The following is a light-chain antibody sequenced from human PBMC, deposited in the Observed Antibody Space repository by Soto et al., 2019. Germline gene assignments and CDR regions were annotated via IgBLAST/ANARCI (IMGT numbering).Light chain of an antibody. V-gene: IGLV1-51*02. J-gene: IGLJ2*01. CDR2: ENN. Sequence: QSVLTQPPSVSAAPGQKVTISCSGSSSNIGNNYVSWYQQLPGTAPKLLIYENNKRPSGIPDRFSGSKSGTSATLGITGLQTGDEADYYCGTWDSSLVVFGGGTKHTVL. CDR1: SSNIGNNY. CDR3: GTWDSSLVV.